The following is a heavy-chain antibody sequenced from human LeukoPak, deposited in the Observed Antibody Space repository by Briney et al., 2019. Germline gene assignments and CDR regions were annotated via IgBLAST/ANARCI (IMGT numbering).Heavy chain of an antibody. V-gene: IGHV1-69*13. CDR2: IISAFGPA. Sequence: GASVKVSCKASGGTFSNHVMTWVRQAPGQGLEWMGGIISAFGPANYAQKFQGRVTITADESTSTAYMELSSLRSEDTAVYYRARVTVGDGDDYYYYGMDVWGQGTTVTVSS. CDR1: GGTFSNHV. D-gene: IGHD4-17*01. J-gene: IGHJ6*02. CDR3: ARVTVGDGDDYYYYGMDV.